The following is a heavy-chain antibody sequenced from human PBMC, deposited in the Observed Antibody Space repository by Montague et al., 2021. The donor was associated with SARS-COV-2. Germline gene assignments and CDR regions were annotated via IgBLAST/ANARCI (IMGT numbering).Heavy chain of an antibody. J-gene: IGHJ3*01. Sequence: NTNYNPSLKSRVTLSVDTSKNPFSLELCSVTAADTAVYYCARDGGYREYAYAFDVWGQGTMVTVSS. V-gene: IGHV4-61*03. D-gene: IGHD2-15*01. CDR2: NT. CDR3: ARDGGYREYAYAFDV.